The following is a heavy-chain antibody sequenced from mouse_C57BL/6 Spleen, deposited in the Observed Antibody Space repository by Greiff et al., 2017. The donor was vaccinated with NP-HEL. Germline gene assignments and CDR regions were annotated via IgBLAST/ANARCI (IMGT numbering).Heavy chain of an antibody. CDR3: ARDGSSYGYAMDY. CDR1: GYAFSSYW. J-gene: IGHJ4*01. D-gene: IGHD1-1*01. Sequence: QFQLQQSGAELVKPGASVKISCKASGYAFSSYWMNWVKQRPGKGLEWIGQIYPGDGDTNYNGKFKGKATLTADKSSSTAYMQLSSLTSEDSAVYFCARDGSSYGYAMDYWGQGTSVTVSS. CDR2: IYPGDGDT. V-gene: IGHV1-80*01.